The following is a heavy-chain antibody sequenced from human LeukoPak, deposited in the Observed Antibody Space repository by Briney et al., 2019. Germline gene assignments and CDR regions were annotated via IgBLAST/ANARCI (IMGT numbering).Heavy chain of an antibody. CDR2: ICYSGST. CDR3: AREGVAHCCGDCYSGSIDS. Sequence: PSETLSLTCTVSAGSISTYYWSGIRQPPGEGLEWVGYICYSGSTNYNPSLKSLVTISQDTSQKHCSLKRSSVTPPDTPVYYCAREGVAHCCGDCYSGSIDSWGQGALVTVSS. D-gene: IGHD2-21*02. CDR1: AGSISTYY. V-gene: IGHV4-59*12. J-gene: IGHJ4*02.